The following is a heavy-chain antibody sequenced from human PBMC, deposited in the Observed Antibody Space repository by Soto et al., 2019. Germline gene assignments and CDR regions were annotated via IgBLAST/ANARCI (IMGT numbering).Heavy chain of an antibody. CDR2: IFYSGTT. CDR3: ARDLWVEPELYYYGVDV. J-gene: IGHJ6*02. CDR1: GDSISSADYY. V-gene: IGHV4-30-4*01. Sequence: QVQLQESGPRLVRPSQTLSLTCTDSGDSISSADYYWSWIRQTPGKGLEWIGHIFYSGTTYYNPSLKRRLTISVDTSKNHFSLRLTSVTAADTAVYYCARDLWVEPELYYYGVDVWGQGTTVTVSS. D-gene: IGHD1-1*01.